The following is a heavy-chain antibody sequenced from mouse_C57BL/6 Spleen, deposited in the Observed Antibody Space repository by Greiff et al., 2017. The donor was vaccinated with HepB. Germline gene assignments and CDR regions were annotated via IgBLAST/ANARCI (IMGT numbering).Heavy chain of an antibody. J-gene: IGHJ4*01. CDR2: ISYDGSN. V-gene: IGHV3-6*01. CDR1: GYSITSGYY. Sequence: DVKLVESGPGLVKPSQSLSLTCSVTGYSITSGYYWNWIRQFPGNKLEWMGYISYDGSNNYNPSLKNRISITRDTSKNQFFLKLNSVTTEDTATYYCARDGRYAMDYWGQGTSVTVSS. CDR3: ARDGRYAMDY.